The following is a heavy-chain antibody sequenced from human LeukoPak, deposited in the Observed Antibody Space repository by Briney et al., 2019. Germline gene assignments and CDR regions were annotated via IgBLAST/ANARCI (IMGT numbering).Heavy chain of an antibody. D-gene: IGHD5-18*01. J-gene: IGHJ4*02. CDR3: ARWGSYGFDY. CDR2: IYYSGST. Sequence: PSETLSLTCAVYGGSFSGYYWSWIRQPPGKGLEWIGSIYYSGSTYYNPSLKSRVTISVDTSKNQFSLKLSSVTAADTAVYYCARWGSYGFDYWGQGTLVTVSS. V-gene: IGHV4-34*01. CDR1: GGSFSGYY.